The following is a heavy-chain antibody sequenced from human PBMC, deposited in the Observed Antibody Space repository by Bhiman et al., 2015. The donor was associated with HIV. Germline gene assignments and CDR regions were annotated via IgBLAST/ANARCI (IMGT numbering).Heavy chain of an antibody. CDR2: INWNGGST. V-gene: IGHV3-20*04. D-gene: IGHD3-22*01. CDR1: GFTFDDYG. CDR3: ARDTYYDSSGSQYAFDI. Sequence: EVQLVESGGGVVRPGGSLRLSCAASGFTFDDYGMSWVRQAPGKGLEWVSGINWNGGSTGYADSVKGRFTISRDNAKNSLYLQMNSLRAEDTALYYCARDTYYDSSGSQYAFDIWGQGTMVTVSS. J-gene: IGHJ3*02.